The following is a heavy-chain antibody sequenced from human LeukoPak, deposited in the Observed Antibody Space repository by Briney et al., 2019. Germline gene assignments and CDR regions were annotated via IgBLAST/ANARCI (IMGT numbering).Heavy chain of an antibody. CDR2: INPNSGNT. Sequence: ASVKVSCKASGYTFTGYYMHWVRQAPGQGLEWMGWINPNSGNTGYAQKFQGRVTMTRNTSISTAYMELSSLRSEDTAVYYCSRASQWLVLSYYYGMDVWGQGTTVTVSS. J-gene: IGHJ6*02. CDR1: GYTFTGYY. V-gene: IGHV1-8*02. CDR3: SRASQWLVLSYYYGMDV. D-gene: IGHD6-19*01.